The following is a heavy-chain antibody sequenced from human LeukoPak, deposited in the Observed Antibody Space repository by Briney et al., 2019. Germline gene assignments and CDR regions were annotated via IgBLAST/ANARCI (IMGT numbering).Heavy chain of an antibody. Sequence: PGGSLRLSCAASGFNFYIYAMSWVRQATGKGLEWVSSISGSGDNTYYADSVKGRYTISRDNSKNTLYLQMNTLRAEDTAVYYCVKDWGDEAKCGADCLEYWGQGTLVTVSS. V-gene: IGHV3-23*01. D-gene: IGHD2-21*02. CDR3: VKDWGDEAKCGADCLEY. CDR1: GFNFYIYA. J-gene: IGHJ4*02. CDR2: ISGSGDNT.